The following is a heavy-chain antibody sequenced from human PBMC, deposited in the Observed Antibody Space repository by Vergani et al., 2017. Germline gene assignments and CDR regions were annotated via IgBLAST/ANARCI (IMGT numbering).Heavy chain of an antibody. CDR3: AKKIWFGESFFDY. J-gene: IGHJ4*02. CDR1: GFTFSSYA. D-gene: IGHD3-10*01. Sequence: EVQLLESGGGLVQPGGSLRLSCAASGFTFSSYAMSWVRQAPGKGLEWVPAISGSGGSTYYADSVKGRFTISRDNSKNTLYLQMNSLRAEDTAVYYCAKKIWFGESFFDYWGQGTLVTVSS. CDR2: ISGSGGST. V-gene: IGHV3-23*01.